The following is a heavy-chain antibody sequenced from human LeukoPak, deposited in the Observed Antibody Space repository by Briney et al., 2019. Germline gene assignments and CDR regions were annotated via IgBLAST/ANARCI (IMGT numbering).Heavy chain of an antibody. CDR3: ARDSLRFLEWLSTEGWYYFDY. Sequence: ASVKVSCKASGYTFTSYYMHWVRQAPGQGLEWMGWINPNSGGTNYAQKFQGRVTMTGDTSISTAYMELSRLRSDDTAVYYCARDSLRFLEWLSTEGWYYFDYWGQGTLVTVSS. CDR1: GYTFTSYY. J-gene: IGHJ4*02. CDR2: INPNSGGT. V-gene: IGHV1-2*02. D-gene: IGHD3-3*01.